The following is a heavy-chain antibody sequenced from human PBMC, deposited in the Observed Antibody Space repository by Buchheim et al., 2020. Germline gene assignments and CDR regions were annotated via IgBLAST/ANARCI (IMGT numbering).Heavy chain of an antibody. CDR3: ARDSIYCSGGSCQSYYYGMDV. CDR2: IYYSGST. D-gene: IGHD2-15*01. V-gene: IGHV4-31*03. J-gene: IGHJ6*02. Sequence: QVQLQESGPGLVKPSQTLSLTCTVSGGSISSGGYYWSWIRQHPGKGLEWIGYIYYSGSTYYNPSLKSRVTISVDPSKNPFSLKLSSVTAADTAVYYCARDSIYCSGGSCQSYYYGMDVWGQGTT. CDR1: GGSISSGGYY.